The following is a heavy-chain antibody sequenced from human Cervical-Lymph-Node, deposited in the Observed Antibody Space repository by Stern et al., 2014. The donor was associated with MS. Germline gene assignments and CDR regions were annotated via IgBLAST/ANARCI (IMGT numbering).Heavy chain of an antibody. CDR2: INDYNGNT. CDR1: GYTFSGYG. Sequence: MQLVESGTEVKKPGASVKVSCKASGYTFSGYGITWVRQAPGQGLEWMGWINDYNGNTNYAQKFQGRVTMTTDTSTSTAYMELRSLRADDTAVYYCARDSDQFHFDLWGQGTLVTVSS. D-gene: IGHD2-2*01. V-gene: IGHV1-18*01. CDR3: ARDSDQFHFDL. J-gene: IGHJ4*02.